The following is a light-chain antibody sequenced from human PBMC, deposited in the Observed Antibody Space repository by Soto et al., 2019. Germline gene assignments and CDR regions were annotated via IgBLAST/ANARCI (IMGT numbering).Light chain of an antibody. CDR2: DVS. V-gene: IGLV2-14*01. Sequence: QSVLTQPASVSGSPGQSITISCTGTSSDVGGHNSVSWYRQDPGIAPKLMIYDVSNRPSGVSDRFSGSKSGNTASLTISGLQIEDEADYYCSSFTSSVTYVFGTGTKVTVL. J-gene: IGLJ1*01. CDR1: SSDVGGHNS. CDR3: SSFTSSVTYV.